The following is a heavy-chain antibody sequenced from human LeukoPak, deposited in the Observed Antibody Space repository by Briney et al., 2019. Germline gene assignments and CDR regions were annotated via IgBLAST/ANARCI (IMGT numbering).Heavy chain of an antibody. CDR3: AREGSPYCSGGSCYRDYFDH. D-gene: IGHD2-15*01. Sequence: GASVKVSCKASGYTFTGYYMHWVRQAPGQGLEWMGWINPNSGGTNYAQKFQDWVTMTRDTSISTAYMELSRLRSDDTAIYYCAREGSPYCSGGSCYRDYFDHWGQGTLVTVSS. CDR2: INPNSGGT. CDR1: GYTFTGYY. V-gene: IGHV1-2*04. J-gene: IGHJ4*02.